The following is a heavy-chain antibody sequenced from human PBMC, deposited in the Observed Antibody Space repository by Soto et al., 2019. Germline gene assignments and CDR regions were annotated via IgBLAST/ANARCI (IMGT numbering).Heavy chain of an antibody. D-gene: IGHD6-13*01. Sequence: GESLKISGKGSGYSFTSYWIGWVRQMPGKGLEWMGIIYPGDSDTRYSPSFQGQVNISVDKSISTAYLQWTSLKASDTAMYYCARHCRGSSCPPEGYWGQGTLVTVSS. CDR1: GYSFTSYW. V-gene: IGHV5-51*01. CDR3: ARHCRGSSCPPEGY. J-gene: IGHJ4*02. CDR2: IYPGDSDT.